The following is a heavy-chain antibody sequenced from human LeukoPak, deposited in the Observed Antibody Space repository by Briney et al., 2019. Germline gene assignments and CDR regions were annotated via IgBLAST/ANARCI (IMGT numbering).Heavy chain of an antibody. J-gene: IGHJ4*02. D-gene: IGHD6-19*01. CDR3: ARGSSGWYSGY. CDR1: GFTFSSYS. Sequence: GGSLRLSCAASGFTFSSYSMSWVHQAPGKGLEWVSSISTSSSGMYYADSVQGRFTISRDNAKNSLYLQMNSLRAEDTAVYYCARGSSGWYSGYWGQGTLVTVSS. V-gene: IGHV3-21*01. CDR2: ISTSSSGM.